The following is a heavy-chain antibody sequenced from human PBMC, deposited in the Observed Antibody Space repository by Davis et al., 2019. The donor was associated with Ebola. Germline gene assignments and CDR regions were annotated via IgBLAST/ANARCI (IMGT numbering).Heavy chain of an antibody. CDR2: ISSSGSTI. V-gene: IGHV3-11*01. Sequence: GGSLRLSCAASGFTFSAYYMSWIRQAPGKGLEWVSYISSSGSTIYYADSVKGLFTISRDNAKNSLYLQMNSLRAEDTAVYYCARGLRFLEWSRENYSYGMDVWGQGTTVTVSS. CDR3: ARGLRFLEWSRENYSYGMDV. D-gene: IGHD3-3*01. J-gene: IGHJ6*02. CDR1: GFTFSAYY.